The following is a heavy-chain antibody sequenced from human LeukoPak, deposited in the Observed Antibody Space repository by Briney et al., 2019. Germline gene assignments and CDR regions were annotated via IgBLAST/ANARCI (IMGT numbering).Heavy chain of an antibody. CDR3: ARRSLMSSGSYLPRYYFDY. CDR2: IYYSGST. V-gene: IGHV4-31*03. D-gene: IGHD3-10*01. CDR1: GGSISSGGYY. J-gene: IGHJ4*02. Sequence: PSETLSLTCTVSGGSISSGGYYWSWIRQHPGKGLEWIGYIYYSGSTYYNPSLKSRVAISVDTSKNQFSLKLSSVTAADTAVYYCARRSLMSSGSYLPRYYFDYWGQGTLVTVSS.